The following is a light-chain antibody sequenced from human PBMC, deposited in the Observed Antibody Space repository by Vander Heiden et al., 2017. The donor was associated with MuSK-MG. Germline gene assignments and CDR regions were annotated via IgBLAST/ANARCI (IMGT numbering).Light chain of an antibody. CDR3: QQDGSSPHT. CDR2: GAS. Sequence: EIVLTQSPGTLSLSPGERATLSCRASQSVTRRYLAWYQRKPGQAPRLLIYGASSRATGIPDRFGGSGSGTDFTLTISRLEPEDFAVYYCQQDGSSPHTFGQGTKVEIK. V-gene: IGKV3-20*01. CDR1: QSVTRRY. J-gene: IGKJ1*01.